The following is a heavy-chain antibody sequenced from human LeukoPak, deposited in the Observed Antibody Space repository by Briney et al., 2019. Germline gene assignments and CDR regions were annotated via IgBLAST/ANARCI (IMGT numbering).Heavy chain of an antibody. CDR2: ISGSGGGT. Sequence: GGSLRLSCAASRFTFSNYAMSWVRQAPGKGLEWVSTISGSGGGTYYADSVKGRFTISRDNSKNTLYLQMNSLRAEDTAVYYCAKDAGYYDSSASDYWGQGSLVTVSS. CDR3: AKDAGYYDSSASDY. CDR1: RFTFSNYA. J-gene: IGHJ4*02. D-gene: IGHD3-22*01. V-gene: IGHV3-23*01.